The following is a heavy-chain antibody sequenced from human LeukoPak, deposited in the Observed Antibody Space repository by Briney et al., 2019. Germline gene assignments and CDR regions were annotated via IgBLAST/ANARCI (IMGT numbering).Heavy chain of an antibody. D-gene: IGHD3-3*01. V-gene: IGHV4-39*07. J-gene: IGHJ4*02. CDR1: GGSISSSSYY. CDR2: IYHSGST. Sequence: SETLSLTCTVSGGSISSSSYYWGWIRQAPGKGLERIATIYHSGSTYYNPSLQSRVTISLDTSKNQFSLKLRSLTAADTAVYFCARDGLGFDTSGFSRWGQGTLVTVSS. CDR3: ARDGLGFDTSGFSR.